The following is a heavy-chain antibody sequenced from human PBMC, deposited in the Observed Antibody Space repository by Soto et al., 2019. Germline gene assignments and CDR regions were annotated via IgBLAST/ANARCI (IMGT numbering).Heavy chain of an antibody. CDR3: ARDTGGRWEINYFDY. D-gene: IGHD1-26*01. Sequence: ASVKVACKASGYTVTAYNMHWLREAPGQTLEWMGWINTANGDTRYSQNFQGRATLARDTSASTVYVEMSSLTSEDTAVYYCARDTGGRWEINYFDYWGQGTLVTVSS. CDR1: GYTVTAYN. J-gene: IGHJ4*02. V-gene: IGHV1-3*04. CDR2: INTANGDT.